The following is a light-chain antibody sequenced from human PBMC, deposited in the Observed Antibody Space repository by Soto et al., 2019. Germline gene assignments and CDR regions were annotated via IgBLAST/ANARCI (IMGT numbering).Light chain of an antibody. CDR3: GTWDSSLSAVV. J-gene: IGLJ2*01. CDR2: DNN. Sequence: QSVLTQPPSVSAAPGQKVTISGSGSSSNIGNNYVSWYQQLPGTAPKLLIYDNNKRPSGIPDRFSGSKSGTSATLGITGLQTGDEADYYCGTWDSSLSAVVFGGGTTVTVL. CDR1: SSNIGNNY. V-gene: IGLV1-51*01.